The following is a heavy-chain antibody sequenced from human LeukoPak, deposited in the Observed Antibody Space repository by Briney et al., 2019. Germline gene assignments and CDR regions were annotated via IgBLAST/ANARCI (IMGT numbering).Heavy chain of an antibody. D-gene: IGHD3-10*01. CDR3: ARRRGAPTANALDI. V-gene: IGHV4-59*08. J-gene: IGHJ3*02. CDR2: IYSSGST. Sequence: SETLSLTCTVYGGSISSYYWSWIRQPPGKGLEWIGYIYSSGSTNYNPSLKSRVTISVDTSKNQFSLKLSSVTAADTAVYYCARRRGAPTANALDIWGQGTMVTVSS. CDR1: GGSISSYY.